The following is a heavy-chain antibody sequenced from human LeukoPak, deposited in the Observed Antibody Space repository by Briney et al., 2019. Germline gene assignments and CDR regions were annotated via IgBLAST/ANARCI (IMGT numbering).Heavy chain of an antibody. D-gene: IGHD2-21*02. CDR2: ISNDGSNK. J-gene: IGHJ6*04. CDR3: AKDSLGVTRPHYYYYGMDV. CDR1: GFTFSSYG. V-gene: IGHV3-30*18. Sequence: GGSLRLSCAASGFTFSSYGMHWVRQAPGKGLEWVAVISNDGSNKYYADSVKGRFTISRDNSKNTLYLQMNSLRAEDTAVYYCAKDSLGVTRPHYYYYGMDVWGKGTAVTVSS.